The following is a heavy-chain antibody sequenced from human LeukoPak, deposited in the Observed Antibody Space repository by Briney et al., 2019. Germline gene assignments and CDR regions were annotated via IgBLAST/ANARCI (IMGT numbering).Heavy chain of an antibody. Sequence: SQTLSLTCTVSGVSISSGIYYWSWIRQPAGKGLEWIGRIYTSGSTNYNPSLKSRVTISVDTSKNQFSLKLSSVTAADTAVYYCARAGGVDYYDSSGYYGRTNWFDPWGQGTLVTVSS. D-gene: IGHD3-22*01. CDR2: IYTSGST. CDR3: ARAGGVDYYDSSGYYGRTNWFDP. J-gene: IGHJ5*02. V-gene: IGHV4-61*02. CDR1: GVSISSGIYY.